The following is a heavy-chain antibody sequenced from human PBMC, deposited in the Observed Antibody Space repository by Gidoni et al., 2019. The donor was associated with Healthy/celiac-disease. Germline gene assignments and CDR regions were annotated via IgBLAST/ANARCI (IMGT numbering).Heavy chain of an antibody. Sequence: EVQLLASGGGLVQPGGSLRLSCAASGFTFSSYAMSWVRQAPGKGLEWVSAISGSGGSTYYADSVKGRFTISRDNSKNTLYLQMNSLRAEDTAVYYCAKDTMLRWFGESIPEAYDYWGQGTLVTVSS. CDR1: GFTFSSYA. J-gene: IGHJ4*02. V-gene: IGHV3-23*01. CDR3: AKDTMLRWFGESIPEAYDY. CDR2: ISGSGGST. D-gene: IGHD3-10*01.